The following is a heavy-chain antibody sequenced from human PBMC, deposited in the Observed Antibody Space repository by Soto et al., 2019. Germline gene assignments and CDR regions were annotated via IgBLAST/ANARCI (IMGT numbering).Heavy chain of an antibody. Sequence: PAETLSLTCFVSGYSITAGVYYWSWIRQHPGKGLEWIGSFYSSGSIIYNPSLRSRVSISGDTSSNQFSMSLTSVTAADTARYYCARMYSSGSGWFYHWGKGTLVNVYS. V-gene: IGHV4-31*03. D-gene: IGHD6-19*01. J-gene: IGHJ5*02. CDR2: FYSSGSI. CDR3: ARMYSSGSGWFYH. CDR1: GYSITAGVYY.